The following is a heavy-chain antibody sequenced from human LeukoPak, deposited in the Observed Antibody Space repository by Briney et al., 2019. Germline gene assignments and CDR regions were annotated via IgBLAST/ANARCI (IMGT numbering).Heavy chain of an antibody. V-gene: IGHV4-31*03. J-gene: IGHJ6*02. CDR2: IYYSGST. Sequence: PSETLSLTCTVPGGSISSGGYYWSWIRQHPGKGLEWIGYIYYSGSTYYNPSLKSRVTISVDTSKNQFSLKLSSVTAADTAVYYYARDHDYGDYSYGMDVWGQGTTVTVSS. CDR3: ARDHDYGDYSYGMDV. CDR1: GGSISSGGYY. D-gene: IGHD4-17*01.